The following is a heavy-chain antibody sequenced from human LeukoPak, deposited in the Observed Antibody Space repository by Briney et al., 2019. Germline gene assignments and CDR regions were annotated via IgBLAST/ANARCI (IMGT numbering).Heavy chain of an antibody. CDR3: ARDLATIDGIAWYYFEN. Sequence: GASVKVSCKASGYTFTSYGISWVRQAPGQGLEWMGWISAYNGNTNYAQKLQGRVTMTTDTSTSTAYMELRSLRSDDTALYYCARDLATIDGIAWYYFENWGQGTLVTVS. J-gene: IGHJ4*02. CDR2: ISAYNGNT. V-gene: IGHV1-18*01. CDR1: GYTFTSYG. D-gene: IGHD5-12*01.